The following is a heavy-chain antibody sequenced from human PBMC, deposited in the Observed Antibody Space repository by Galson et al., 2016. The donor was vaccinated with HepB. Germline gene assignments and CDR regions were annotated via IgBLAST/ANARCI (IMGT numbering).Heavy chain of an antibody. J-gene: IGHJ4*02. Sequence: SLRLSCAASGFSSSSYAMHWVRQAPGKGLEWVAVISYDGSNKYYADSVKGRFTISRDNSKNTLYLQMNSLRAEDTAVYYCARDPLRTVVAPLFDYWGQGTLVTVSS. CDR1: GFSSSSYA. CDR2: ISYDGSNK. D-gene: IGHD4-23*01. V-gene: IGHV3-30*04. CDR3: ARDPLRTVVAPLFDY.